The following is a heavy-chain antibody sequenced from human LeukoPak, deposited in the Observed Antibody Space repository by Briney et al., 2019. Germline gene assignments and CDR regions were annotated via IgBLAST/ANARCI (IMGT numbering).Heavy chain of an antibody. CDR3: ARGIVVVPAAISLSRPGARFDY. V-gene: IGHV4-34*01. D-gene: IGHD2-2*02. CDR1: GGSFSGYY. CDR2: INHSGST. J-gene: IGHJ4*02. Sequence: SETLSLTCAVYGGSFSGYYWSWIRQPPGKGLEWIGEINHSGSTNYNPSLKTRVTISVEASKNQFSLKLSSVTAADTTVYYCARGIVVVPAAISLSRPGARFDYWGQGTLVTVSS.